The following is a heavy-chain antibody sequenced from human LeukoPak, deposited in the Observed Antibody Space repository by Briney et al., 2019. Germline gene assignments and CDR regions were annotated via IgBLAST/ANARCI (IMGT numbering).Heavy chain of an antibody. CDR3: AKVGYSSSWYHY. CDR2: ISGGGDDT. CDR1: GFTFRNYA. V-gene: IGHV3-23*01. D-gene: IGHD6-13*01. J-gene: IGHJ4*02. Sequence: PGGSLRLSCEASGFTFRNYAMNWVRQAPGKGLEWVPTISGGGDDTFYADSVKGRFSISRDNSKNTVYLEMNSLRAEDTAVYYCAKVGYSSSWYHYWGQGILVTVSS.